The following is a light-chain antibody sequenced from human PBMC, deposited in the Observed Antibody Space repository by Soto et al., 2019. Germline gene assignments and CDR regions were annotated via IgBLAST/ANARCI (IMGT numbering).Light chain of an antibody. CDR1: QDINNH. CDR2: DAS. Sequence: DIQMTQSPSSLSASAGDIVTITCQASQDINNHLNWYQQKAGRAPKLLINDASNLETGVPSRFSGSGSGTDFTLTISGLQPEDIATYYCQQYVNALTFGGGTKVEIK. J-gene: IGKJ4*01. CDR3: QQYVNALT. V-gene: IGKV1-33*01.